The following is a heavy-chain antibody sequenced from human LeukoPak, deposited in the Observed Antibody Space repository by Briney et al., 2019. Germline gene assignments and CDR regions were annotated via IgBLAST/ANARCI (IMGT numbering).Heavy chain of an antibody. J-gene: IGHJ6*02. V-gene: IGHV3-7*01. CDR2: IKQDGSEK. D-gene: IGHD3-9*01. CDR3: ARDLRYFDWPTRRYYYYGMDV. Sequence: GGSLRLSCAAPGFTFSSYWMSWVRQAPGKGLEWVANIKQDGSEKYYVDSVKGRFTISRDNAKNSLYLQMNSLRAEDTAVYYCARDLRYFDWPTRRYYYYGMDVWGQGTTVTVSS. CDR1: GFTFSSYW.